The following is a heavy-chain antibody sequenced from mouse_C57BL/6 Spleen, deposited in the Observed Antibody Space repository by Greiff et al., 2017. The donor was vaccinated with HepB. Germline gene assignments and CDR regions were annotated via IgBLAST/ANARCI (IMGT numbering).Heavy chain of an antibody. D-gene: IGHD1-1*01. CDR3: TFYGSSGSMDY. J-gene: IGHJ4*01. CDR1: GFNIKDDY. V-gene: IGHV14-4*01. Sequence: EVQLQQSGAELVRPGASVKLSCTASGFNIKDDYMHWVKQRPEQGLERIGWIDPENGDTEYASKFQGKATITADTSSNTAYLELSSLTSEDTAVYYCTFYGSSGSMDYWGQGTSVTVSS. CDR2: IDPENGDT.